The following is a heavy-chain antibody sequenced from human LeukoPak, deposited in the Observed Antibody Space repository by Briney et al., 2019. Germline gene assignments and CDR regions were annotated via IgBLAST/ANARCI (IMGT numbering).Heavy chain of an antibody. CDR1: GGSISSSSYY. CDR3: ARDRGSGYDFDY. J-gene: IGHJ4*02. V-gene: IGHV4-30-2*01. Sequence: PSETLSLTCTVSGGSISSSSYYWSWIRQPPGKGLEWIGYIYHSGSAFYNPSLKSRVTMSVDRSKNQFSLNLSSVTAADTAVYYCARDRGSGYDFDYWGQGTLVTVSS. CDR2: IYHSGSA. D-gene: IGHD6-19*01.